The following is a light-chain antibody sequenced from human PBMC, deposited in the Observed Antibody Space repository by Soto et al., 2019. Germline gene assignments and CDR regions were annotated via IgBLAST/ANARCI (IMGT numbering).Light chain of an antibody. CDR2: GAS. CDR3: PQYNNWPRT. V-gene: IGKV3D-15*01. CDR1: QSVNSN. Sequence: EIVLTQSPGTLSLSPGDRATLSCRASQSVNSNFLAWYQQKPGQAPRLLIYGASNRATGIPDRFSGSGSGTDFTLTISSLQSEDFAVYYCPQYNNWPRTFGQGTKVDIK. J-gene: IGKJ1*01.